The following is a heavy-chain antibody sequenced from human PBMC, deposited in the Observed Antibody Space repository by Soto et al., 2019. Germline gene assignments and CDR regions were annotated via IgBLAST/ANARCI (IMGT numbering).Heavy chain of an antibody. Sequence: PGGSLRLSCAASGFTFSNAWINWVRQAPGKGLEWVSCISWNSGSIGYADSVKGRFTISRDNAKNSLYLQMNSLRAEDTAVYYCAKGKMWDYGSNSKTYFQHWGPGTLVTVSS. V-gene: IGHV3-9*01. D-gene: IGHD4-17*01. CDR1: GFTFSNAW. J-gene: IGHJ1*01. CDR3: AKGKMWDYGSNSKTYFQH. CDR2: ISWNSGSI.